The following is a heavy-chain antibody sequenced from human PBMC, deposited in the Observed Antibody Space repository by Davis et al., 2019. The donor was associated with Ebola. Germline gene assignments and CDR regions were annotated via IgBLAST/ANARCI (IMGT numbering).Heavy chain of an antibody. Sequence: PGGSLRLSCAASAFTVSSNYMSWVRQAPGKGLEWVSVIYSGGSTYYADSVKGRFTISRDNSKNTLYLQMNSLRAEDTAVYYCARDLFSGDSSGYYYVGAFDIWGQGTMVTVSS. V-gene: IGHV3-66*01. J-gene: IGHJ3*02. D-gene: IGHD3-22*01. CDR2: IYSGGST. CDR3: ARDLFSGDSSGYYYVGAFDI. CDR1: AFTVSSNY.